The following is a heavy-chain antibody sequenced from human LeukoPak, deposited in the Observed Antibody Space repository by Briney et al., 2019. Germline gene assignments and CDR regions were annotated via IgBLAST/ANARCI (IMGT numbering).Heavy chain of an antibody. CDR3: ARGSSIFGVVEN. J-gene: IGHJ4*02. CDR1: GYTFTGYY. Sequence: GASVKVSCKASGYTFTGYYMHWVRQAPGQGLEWMGWINPNSGGTNYAQKFQGRVTMTRDTSISTAYMELSSLRSEDTAVYYCARGSSIFGVVENWGQGTLVTVSS. V-gene: IGHV1-2*02. CDR2: INPNSGGT. D-gene: IGHD3-3*01.